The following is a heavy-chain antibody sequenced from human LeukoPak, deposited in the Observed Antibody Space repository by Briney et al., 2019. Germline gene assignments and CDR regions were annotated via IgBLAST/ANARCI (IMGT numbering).Heavy chain of an antibody. CDR1: GGSISSGGYS. J-gene: IGHJ3*02. Sequence: SETLSLTCTVSGGSISSGGYSWSWIRQPPGKGLEWIGYIYYSGSTYYNPSLKSRVTISVDTSKNQFSLKLSSVTAADTAVYYCARRSYCGGDCWVPGAFDIWGQGTMVTVSS. CDR3: ARRSYCGGDCWVPGAFDI. V-gene: IGHV4-30-4*07. D-gene: IGHD2-21*02. CDR2: IYYSGST.